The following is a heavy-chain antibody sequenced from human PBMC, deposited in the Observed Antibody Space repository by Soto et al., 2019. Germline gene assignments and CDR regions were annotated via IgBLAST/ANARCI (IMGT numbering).Heavy chain of an antibody. J-gene: IGHJ4*02. V-gene: IGHV4-4*02. CDR1: VVSISSSNW. CDR3: ARDRPTSARGFHY. CDR2: IYHSGST. Sequence: SETLSLTCAVSVVSISSSNWWSWVRQPPGKGLEWIGEIYHSGSTNYNPSLKSRVTISVDKSKNQFSLKLSSVTAADTAVYYCARDRPTSARGFHYWGQATLVTLSS.